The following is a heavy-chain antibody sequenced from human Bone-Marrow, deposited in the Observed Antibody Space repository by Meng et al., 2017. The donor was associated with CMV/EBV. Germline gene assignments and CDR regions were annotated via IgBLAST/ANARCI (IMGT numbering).Heavy chain of an antibody. CDR3: AKDYVVRGGLFDY. J-gene: IGHJ4*02. CDR2: IYSGGSST. V-gene: IGHV3-NL1*01. D-gene: IGHD2-8*01. Sequence: GESLKISCAASGFTFSSYGMHWVRQAPGKGLEWVSVIYSGGSSTYYADSVKGRFTISRDNSQNTLYLQMNSLRAEDTAKYYCAKDYVVRGGLFDYWGQGTLVTVSS. CDR1: GFTFSSYG.